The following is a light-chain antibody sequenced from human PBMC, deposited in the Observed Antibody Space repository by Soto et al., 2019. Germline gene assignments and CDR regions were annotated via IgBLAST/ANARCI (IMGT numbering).Light chain of an antibody. CDR1: QTGSNSY. Sequence: IVLTQSPGTLSLSPGDRATLSCRASQTGSNSYLAWYQQKSGQAPRLLIYGVSTRATGIPARFSGSGSGTDFALTISRLEPEDFAVYICQHDGYPPCTFGPGTKVEIK. CDR2: GVS. CDR3: QHDGYPPCT. J-gene: IGKJ1*01. V-gene: IGKV3-20*01.